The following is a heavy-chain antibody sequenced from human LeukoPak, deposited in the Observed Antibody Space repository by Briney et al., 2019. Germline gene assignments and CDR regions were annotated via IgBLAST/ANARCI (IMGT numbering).Heavy chain of an antibody. V-gene: IGHV4-59*08. CDR3: ARHRDGYNL. CDR2: IYYSGST. J-gene: IGHJ4*02. D-gene: IGHD5-24*01. Sequence: SETLSLTCTVSGGSISSYYWSWIRQPPGKGLEWIGYIYYSGSTNYNPSLKSRVTISVDTSKDQFPLKLSSVTAADTAVYYCARHRDGYNLWGQGTLVTVSS. CDR1: GGSISSYY.